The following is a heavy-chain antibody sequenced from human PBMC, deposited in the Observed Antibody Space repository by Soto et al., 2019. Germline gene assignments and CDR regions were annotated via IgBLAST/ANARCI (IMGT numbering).Heavy chain of an antibody. CDR1: GFPFSSKS. CDR2: ISGSGTTT. V-gene: IGHV3-48*02. CDR3: ARDLNWAFDH. J-gene: IGHJ5*02. Sequence: GGSLRLSCAASGFPFSSKSVNWVRQAPGKGLEWVSYISGSGTTTRYADSVKGRFTLSRDNAKNSLFLDMNSLTDEDTAVYYCARDLNWAFDHWGRGTLVTVSS. D-gene: IGHD3-16*01.